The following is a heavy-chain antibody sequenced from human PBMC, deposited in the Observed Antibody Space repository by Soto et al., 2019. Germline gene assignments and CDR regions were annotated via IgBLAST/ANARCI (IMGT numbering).Heavy chain of an antibody. J-gene: IGHJ6*03. D-gene: IGHD1-26*01. V-gene: IGHV3-9*01. CDR1: GFTFDDYA. CDR2: ISWNSGSI. CDR3: AKTLGARNYDYYYYMDV. Sequence: EVQLVESGGGLVQPGRSLRLSCAASGFTFDDYAMHWVRQAPGKGLEWVSGISWNSGSIGYVDSVKGRFTISRDNAKNSLYLQMNSLSAEDTALYYCAKTLGARNYDYYYYMDVWGKGTTVTVSS.